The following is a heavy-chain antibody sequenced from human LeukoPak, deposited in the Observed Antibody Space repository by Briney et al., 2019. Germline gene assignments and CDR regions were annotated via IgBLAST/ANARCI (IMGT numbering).Heavy chain of an antibody. CDR3: ARDGSFWRGYPYYFDY. Sequence: PGRSLRLSCAASGFTFSSYGMHWVRQAPGKGLEWVAIIWYDGSNKYYADSVKGRFTISRDNSKNTLYLQVNSLRAEDTAVYYWARDGSFWRGYPYYFDYWGQGTLVTVSS. V-gene: IGHV3-33*01. CDR1: GFTFSSYG. CDR2: IWYDGSNK. D-gene: IGHD3-3*01. J-gene: IGHJ4*02.